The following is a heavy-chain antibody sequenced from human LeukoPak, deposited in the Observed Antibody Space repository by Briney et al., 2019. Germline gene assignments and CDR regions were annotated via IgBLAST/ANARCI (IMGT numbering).Heavy chain of an antibody. Sequence: PSETLSLTCTVSGVSISSFYWSWIRQTPGKGLEWIGYIYYGGNTRYNPSLKSRVTISIDTSKNQFSLRLNPVTAADTAVYYCARDLPHCINTDCPGSWFDPWGQGTLVTVSS. CDR2: IYYGGNT. J-gene: IGHJ5*02. D-gene: IGHD2-2*01. CDR1: GVSISSFY. V-gene: IGHV4-59*01. CDR3: ARDLPHCINTDCPGSWFDP.